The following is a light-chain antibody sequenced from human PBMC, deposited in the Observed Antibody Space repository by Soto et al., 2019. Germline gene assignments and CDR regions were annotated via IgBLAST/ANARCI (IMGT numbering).Light chain of an antibody. CDR1: QSISSY. CDR2: ATS. J-gene: IGKJ4*01. CDR3: QQTYSLPHT. V-gene: IGKV1-39*01. Sequence: DIQMTQSPSSLSASVGDRVTITCRASQSISSYLNWYQQKPGKAPKLLIYATSSLQRGVPSRFSGSGSGTDFTLTISSLQPGDFETYYCQQTYSLPHTFGGGTKV.